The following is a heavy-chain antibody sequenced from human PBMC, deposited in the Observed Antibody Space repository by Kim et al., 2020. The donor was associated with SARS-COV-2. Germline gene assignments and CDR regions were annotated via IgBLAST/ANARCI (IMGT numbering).Heavy chain of an antibody. V-gene: IGHV1-2*06. CDR3: ARAPLDYIWGSYRYTVALPFDY. CDR2: INPNSGGT. D-gene: IGHD3-16*02. Sequence: ASVKVSCKASGYTFTGYYMHWVRQAPGQGLEWMGRINPNSGGTNYAQKFQGRVTMTRDTSISTAYMELSRLRSDDTAVYYCARAPLDYIWGSYRYTVALPFDYWGEGTLVTVSS. CDR1: GYTFTGYY. J-gene: IGHJ4*02.